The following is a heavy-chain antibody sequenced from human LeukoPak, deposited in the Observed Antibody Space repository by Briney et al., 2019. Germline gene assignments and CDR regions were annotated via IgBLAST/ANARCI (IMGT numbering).Heavy chain of an antibody. Sequence: PGGSLRLSCAASGFTFSSYAMSWVRQAPGKGLEWVSDISGSDGSTNYADSVKGRFTIPRENSKNTLYLQMNSLRAEDTAVYYCAKDSAKKYDDYWGQGTLVTVSS. CDR1: GFTFSSYA. CDR2: ISGSDGST. D-gene: IGHD2/OR15-2a*01. J-gene: IGHJ4*02. V-gene: IGHV3-23*01. CDR3: AKDSAKKYDDY.